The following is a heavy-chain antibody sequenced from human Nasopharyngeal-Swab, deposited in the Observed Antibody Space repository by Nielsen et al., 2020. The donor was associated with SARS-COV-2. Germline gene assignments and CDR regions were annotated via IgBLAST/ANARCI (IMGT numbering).Heavy chain of an antibody. CDR3: ARQYSSSWREFYYYGMDV. CDR2: ISGSGGST. J-gene: IGHJ6*02. D-gene: IGHD6-13*01. CDR1: GFTFSSYA. Sequence: GESLKISCAASGFTFSSYAMSWVRQAPGKGLEWVSAISGSGGSTYYADSVKGRFTISRDNSKNTLYLQMNSLRAEDTAVYYCARQYSSSWREFYYYGMDVWGQGTTVTVSS. V-gene: IGHV3-23*01.